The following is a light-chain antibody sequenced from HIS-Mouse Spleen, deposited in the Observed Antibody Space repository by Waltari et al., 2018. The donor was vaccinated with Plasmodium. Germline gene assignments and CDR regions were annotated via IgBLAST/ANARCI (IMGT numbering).Light chain of an antibody. Sequence: AIWMTQSPSLLFASTGNKVPISWRMSQGISSYLTLYQQKPGKAPELLIYAASTLQSGVPSRFSGSGSGTDFTLTISCLQSEDFATYYCQQYYSFPRTFGQGTKVEIK. CDR3: QQYYSFPRT. CDR2: AAS. J-gene: IGKJ1*01. CDR1: QGISSY. V-gene: IGKV1D-8*02.